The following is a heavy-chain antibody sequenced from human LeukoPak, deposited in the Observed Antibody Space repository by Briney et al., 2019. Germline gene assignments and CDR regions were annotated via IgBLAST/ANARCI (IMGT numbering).Heavy chain of an antibody. Sequence: ASVKVSCKASGYTFTSYGISWVRQAPGQGLEWMGWISAYNGNTNYAQKLQGRVTMTTDTSTSTAYMELRSLRSDDTAVYYRARDLAVGQNFDYWGQGTLVTVSS. J-gene: IGHJ4*02. D-gene: IGHD3-16*01. CDR2: ISAYNGNT. V-gene: IGHV1-18*01. CDR1: GYTFTSYG. CDR3: ARDLAVGQNFDY.